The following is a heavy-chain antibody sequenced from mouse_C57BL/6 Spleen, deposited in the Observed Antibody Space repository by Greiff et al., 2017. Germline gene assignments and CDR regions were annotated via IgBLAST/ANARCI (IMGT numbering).Heavy chain of an antibody. V-gene: IGHV6-3*01. J-gene: IGHJ2*01. Sequence: DVQLQESGGGLVQPGGSMKLSCVASGFTFSNYWMNWVRQSPEKGLEWVAQIRLKSDNYATHYAESVKGRFTISRDDSKSSVYLQMNNLRAEDTGMYYCTSLRFPFDYWGQGTTLTVSS. CDR2: IRLKSDNYAT. CDR3: TSLRFPFDY. D-gene: IGHD1-1*01. CDR1: GFTFSNYW.